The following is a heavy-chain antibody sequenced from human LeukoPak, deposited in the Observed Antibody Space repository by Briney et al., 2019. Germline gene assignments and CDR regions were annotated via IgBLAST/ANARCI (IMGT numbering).Heavy chain of an antibody. V-gene: IGHV3-66*01. CDR2: IDSAGST. CDR1: GFTVSSNY. Sequence: QPGGSLRLSCAASGFTVSSNYMSWVRQAPGKGLEWVSLIDSAGSTYYADAVKGRFIISRDNYKNTVYLQMNSLRAEDTAVYYCARGVRPGIAAAYFWGQGTLVTVSS. D-gene: IGHD6-13*01. J-gene: IGHJ4*02. CDR3: ARGVRPGIAAAYF.